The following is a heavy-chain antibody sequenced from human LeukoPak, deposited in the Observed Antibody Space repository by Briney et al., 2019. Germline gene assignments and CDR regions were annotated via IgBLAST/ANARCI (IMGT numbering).Heavy chain of an antibody. D-gene: IGHD5-18*01. Sequence: TGGSLRLSCAASGFTFSSYAMSWVRQAPGKGLEWVSAISGSGGNTYYANSVKGRFTISRDNSKNTLYLQMNSLRAEDTAVYYCGRESAMVWAIDYWGQGTLVTVSS. CDR1: GFTFSSYA. J-gene: IGHJ4*02. CDR3: GRESAMVWAIDY. CDR2: ISGSGGNT. V-gene: IGHV3-23*01.